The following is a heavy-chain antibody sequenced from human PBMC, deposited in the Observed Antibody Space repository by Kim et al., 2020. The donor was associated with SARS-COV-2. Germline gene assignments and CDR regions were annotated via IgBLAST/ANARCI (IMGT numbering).Heavy chain of an antibody. CDR3: ARGRYPPPRPIHAFDI. D-gene: IGHD1-20*01. CDR1: GYTFTSYD. CDR2: MNPNSGNT. V-gene: IGHV1-8*01. Sequence: ASVKVSCKASGYTFTSYDINWVRQATGQGLEWMGWMNPNSGNTGYAQKFQGRVTMTRNTSISTAYMELSSLRSEDTAVYYCARGRYPPPRPIHAFDIWGQGTMVTVSS. J-gene: IGHJ3*02.